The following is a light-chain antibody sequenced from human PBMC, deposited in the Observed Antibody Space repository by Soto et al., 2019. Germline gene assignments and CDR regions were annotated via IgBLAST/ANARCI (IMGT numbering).Light chain of an antibody. J-gene: IGLJ3*02. CDR3: AAWDDSLNGPV. V-gene: IGLV1-44*01. CDR2: SLN. Sequence: QSVLTQPPSASGTPGQRVTISCSGSSSNIGMNTVNWYQQLPGTAPKLLIYSLNQRSSGVPDRFSASKSGTSASLAISGLQSDDEADYYCAAWDDSLNGPVFGGGTKLTVL. CDR1: SSNIGMNT.